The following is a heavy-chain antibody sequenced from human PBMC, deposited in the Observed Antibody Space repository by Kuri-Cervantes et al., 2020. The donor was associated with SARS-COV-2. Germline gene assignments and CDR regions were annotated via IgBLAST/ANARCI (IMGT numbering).Heavy chain of an antibody. D-gene: IGHD1-1*01. J-gene: IGHJ5*02. CDR1: GFTFSSYE. CDR3: ARDRNDGWFDP. V-gene: IGHV3-48*03. CDR2: ISSSGSTI. Sequence: GGSLRLSFAASGFTFSSYEMNWFRQAPGKGLEWVSYISSSGSTIYYADSVKGRFTISRDNAKNSLYLQMNSLRAEDTAGYYCARDRNDGWFDPWGQGTLVTVSS.